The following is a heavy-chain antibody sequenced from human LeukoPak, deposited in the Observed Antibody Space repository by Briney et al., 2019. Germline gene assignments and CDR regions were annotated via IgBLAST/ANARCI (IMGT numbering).Heavy chain of an antibody. CDR2: IIPIFGTA. CDR3: ATKGGFEATIGTNIDY. CDR1: GGTFSSYA. J-gene: IGHJ4*02. Sequence: ASVKVSCTASGGTFSSYAISWVRQAPGQGLEWMGRIIPIFGTANYAQKFQGRVTITTDESTSTAYMELSSLRSEDTAVYYCATKGGFEATIGTNIDYWGQGTLVTVSS. V-gene: IGHV1-69*05. D-gene: IGHD5-12*01.